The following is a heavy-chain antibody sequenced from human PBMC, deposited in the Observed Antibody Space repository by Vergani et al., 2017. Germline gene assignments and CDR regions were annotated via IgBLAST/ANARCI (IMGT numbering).Heavy chain of an antibody. CDR1: GYIFTNYW. V-gene: IGHV5-51*01. CDR2: VYPTDSDA. Sequence: EVQLVQSGAEVKKPGESLKISCKGSGYIFTNYWIVWVRQMSGKDLEWMGIVYPTDSDAKYNPSFQGQVTISADSSISTAYLPWSSLKASDTAMYYCARLPGYGSWAPYYYYYMDVWGKGTTVTVSS. D-gene: IGHD3-10*01. J-gene: IGHJ6*03. CDR3: ARLPGYGSWAPYYYYYMDV.